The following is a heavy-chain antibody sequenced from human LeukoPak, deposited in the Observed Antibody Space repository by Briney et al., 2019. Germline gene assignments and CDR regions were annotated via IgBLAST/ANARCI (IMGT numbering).Heavy chain of an antibody. CDR3: ARDYSLVVRGINYYYHMDV. D-gene: IGHD3-10*01. Sequence: GGSLRLSCAASGFTFNTYGMHWVRQAPGKGLEWVSCISSSSKYIYYADSVKGRFTVSRDNAKNSLYLQMNSLGAEDTAVYYCARDYSLVVRGINYYYHMDVWGKGTTVTISS. CDR2: ISSSSKYI. J-gene: IGHJ6*03. V-gene: IGHV3-21*01. CDR1: GFTFNTYG.